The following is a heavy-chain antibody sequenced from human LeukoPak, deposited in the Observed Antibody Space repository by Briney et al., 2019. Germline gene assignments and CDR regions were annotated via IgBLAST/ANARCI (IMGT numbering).Heavy chain of an antibody. D-gene: IGHD2-8*01. CDR3: AREVNERHDAFDM. Sequence: SETLSLTCSVSSVSINGYYWSWIRQSAGKGLEWLGRFYFSGSSDYNPSLKSRVSMSIDTSQNHFYLRLTSVTAADTGVYFCAREVNERHDAFDMWGQGTMVAVSS. CDR2: FYFSGSS. CDR1: SVSINGYY. J-gene: IGHJ3*02. V-gene: IGHV4-4*07.